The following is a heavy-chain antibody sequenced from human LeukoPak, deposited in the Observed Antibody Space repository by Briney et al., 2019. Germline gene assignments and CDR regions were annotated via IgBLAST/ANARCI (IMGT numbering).Heavy chain of an antibody. D-gene: IGHD1/OR15-1a*01. CDR1: RFTFTNAW. CDR3: TRTFRTAHFDH. J-gene: IGHJ4*02. Sequence: GGSLRLSCAASRFTFTNAWMNWVRQAPGKGLEWVGRIKSKTDGGTTDYAAPAKGRFIISRDDSENTLYLQMNSLKTEDTAVYYCTRTFRTAHFDHWGQGTPVTVSS. V-gene: IGHV3-15*07. CDR2: IKSKTDGGTT.